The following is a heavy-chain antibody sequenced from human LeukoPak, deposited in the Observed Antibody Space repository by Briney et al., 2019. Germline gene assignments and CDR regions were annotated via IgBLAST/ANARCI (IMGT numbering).Heavy chain of an antibody. Sequence: SETLSLTCTGSGGSISSYYWSWIRQPAGKGLEWIWRIYTSGSTNYNPSLMSRRTMSVDTSKNQFSLRLSSVTASDTAVYYCAREWGDFWSGYRAFDIWGQGTMVTVSS. D-gene: IGHD3-3*01. CDR1: GGSISSYY. J-gene: IGHJ3*02. CDR3: AREWGDFWSGYRAFDI. V-gene: IGHV4-4*07. CDR2: IYTSGST.